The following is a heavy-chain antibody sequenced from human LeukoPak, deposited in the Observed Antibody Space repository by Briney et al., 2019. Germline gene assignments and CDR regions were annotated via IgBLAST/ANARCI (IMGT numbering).Heavy chain of an antibody. V-gene: IGHV4-34*01. CDR1: GGSFSGYY. Sequence: NPSETLSLTCAVYGGSFSGYYWSWIRQPPGKGLGWIGEINHSGSTNYNPSLKSRVTISVDTSKNQFSLKLSSVTAADTAVYYCARVGAARRVYDYWGQGTLVTVSS. D-gene: IGHD6-6*01. CDR3: ARVGAARRVYDY. J-gene: IGHJ4*02. CDR2: INHSGST.